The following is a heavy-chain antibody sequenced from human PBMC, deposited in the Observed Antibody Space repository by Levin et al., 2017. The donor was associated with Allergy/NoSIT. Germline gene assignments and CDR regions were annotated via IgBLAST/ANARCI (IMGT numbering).Heavy chain of an antibody. V-gene: IGHV3-30-3*01. Sequence: GGSLRLSCAASGFTFSSYAMHWVRQAPGKGLEWVAVISYDGSNKYYADSVKGRFTISRDNSKNTLYLQMNSLRAEDTAVYYCARAPEDSLGPDAFDIWGQGTMVTVSS. D-gene: IGHD4-11*01. CDR2: ISYDGSNK. CDR3: ARAPEDSLGPDAFDI. J-gene: IGHJ3*02. CDR1: GFTFSSYA.